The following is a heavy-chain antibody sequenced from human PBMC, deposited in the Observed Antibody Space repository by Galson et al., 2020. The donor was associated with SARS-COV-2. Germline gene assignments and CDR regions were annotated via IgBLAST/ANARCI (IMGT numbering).Heavy chain of an antibody. Sequence: ASETLSLTCTVSNYSISSHVYWGWVRPFPGRRLEWIGNIHFSGNTHYNPSLKRRVTISVDTSKNPFSLKLTSVTAADTAVYYCARYQLLFPCDYWGRGALVTVSS. CDR1: NYSISSHVY. CDR2: IHFSGNT. CDR3: ARYQLLFPCDY. D-gene: IGHD1-7*01. J-gene: IGHJ4*02. V-gene: IGHV4-38-2*02.